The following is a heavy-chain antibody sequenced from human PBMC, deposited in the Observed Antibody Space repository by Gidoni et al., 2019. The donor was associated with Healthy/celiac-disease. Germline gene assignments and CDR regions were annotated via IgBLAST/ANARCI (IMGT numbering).Heavy chain of an antibody. CDR3: ARGRERWLPVGGMDV. D-gene: IGHD5-12*01. V-gene: IGHV3-48*02. J-gene: IGHJ6*04. CDR2: ISSSSSTV. Sequence: EVQLVESGGGLVQPGGYLRLSCAASGCTFSPYSMNWVRQAPGKGLEWVSYISSSSSTVYYADSVKGRFTISRDNAKNSLSLQMNSLRDEDTAVYYCARGRERWLPVGGMDVWGKGTTVTVSS. CDR1: GCTFSPYS.